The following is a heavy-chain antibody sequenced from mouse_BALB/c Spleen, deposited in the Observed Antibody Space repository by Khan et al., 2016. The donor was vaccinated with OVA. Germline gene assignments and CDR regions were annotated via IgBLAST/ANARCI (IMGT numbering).Heavy chain of an antibody. D-gene: IGHD1-1*01. V-gene: IGHV5-6-4*01. J-gene: IGHJ2*01. CDR1: GFSFSSYS. CDR2: ISSGGTYT. CDR3: HRHRDYYGHNPYIDY. Sequence: EVELVESGGGLVRPAGSLTLSCAASGFSFSSYSMSWVRQTPEKRLEWVATISSGGTYTYYPDSVKGRFTISRDNAKNTLYLQMSSLTSEDTAMYYEHRHRDYYGHNPYIDYWGQGTTLTVSS.